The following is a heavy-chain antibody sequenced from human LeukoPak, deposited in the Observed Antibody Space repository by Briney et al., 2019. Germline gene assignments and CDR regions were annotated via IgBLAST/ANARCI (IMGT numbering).Heavy chain of an antibody. V-gene: IGHV3-21*01. CDR2: ISRSSIYI. Sequence: GGSLRLSCSASGFTFSNFAMSWVRQAPGKGLEWVSSISRSSIYIYYANSVKGRFTISRDNAKKSLYLQMNSLRAEDTAVYYCARGRYDSSGYYPIFDFWGQGTLVTVSS. J-gene: IGHJ4*02. D-gene: IGHD3-22*01. CDR1: GFTFSNFA. CDR3: ARGRYDSSGYYPIFDF.